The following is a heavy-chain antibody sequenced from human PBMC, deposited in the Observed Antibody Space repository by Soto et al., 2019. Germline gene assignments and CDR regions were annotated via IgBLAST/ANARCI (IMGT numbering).Heavy chain of an antibody. CDR1: GFPFGDYY. J-gene: IGHJ4*02. CDR3: ARATRGGCFGALGYNFAL. CDR2: IRDAASST. Sequence: QVQLVESGGGVVTPGGSLRLSCAASGFPFGDYYMNWIRQAPGRGLEWVSFIRDAASSTYYADSVKGRFTISRDNGKNSLFLQMNSLKIEDTAIYYCARATRGGCFGALGYNFALWGQGSLVTVSS. V-gene: IGHV3-11*01. D-gene: IGHD2-8*02.